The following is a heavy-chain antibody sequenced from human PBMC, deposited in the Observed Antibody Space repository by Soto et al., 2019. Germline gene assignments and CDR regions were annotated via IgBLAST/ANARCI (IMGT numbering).Heavy chain of an antibody. V-gene: IGHV3-23*01. CDR1: GLSFPNYA. D-gene: IGHD2-2*01. Sequence: LLESGGGLVQPGGSLRLSCVASGLSFPNYAMNWVRQAPGKGLEWVSGIGGSGAYTYYADSVKGRFTISRDNSKNPVYLQMNSRRGEDTAVYYCAKGSSSTQFLNYYFYHMDVWGKGTTVSVSS. CDR3: AKGSSSTQFLNYYFYHMDV. CDR2: IGGSGAYT. J-gene: IGHJ6*03.